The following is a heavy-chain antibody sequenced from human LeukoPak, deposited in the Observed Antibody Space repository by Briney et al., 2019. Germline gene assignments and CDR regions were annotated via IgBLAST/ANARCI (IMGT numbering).Heavy chain of an antibody. CDR2: LSASGGST. V-gene: IGHV3-23*01. D-gene: IGHD3-22*01. CDR3: AKNSLVVITADYFDY. Sequence: GGSLRLSCASSGLTFSRYVMGWVRQAPGKGLEWVSTLSASGGSTFYAASVKGRFTVSRDNSKNTLFLQMSTLRAEDTAVYYCAKNSLVVITADYFDYWGQGTLVTVSS. J-gene: IGHJ4*02. CDR1: GLTFSRYV.